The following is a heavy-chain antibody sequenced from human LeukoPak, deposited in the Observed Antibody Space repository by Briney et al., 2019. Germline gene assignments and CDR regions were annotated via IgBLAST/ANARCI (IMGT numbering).Heavy chain of an antibody. Sequence: TSETLSLTCAVYGGSFSGYYWSWIRQPPGKGLEWIGEINHSASTNYNPSLKSRVTISVDTSKNQFSLKLSSVTAADTAVYYCARRRGTYYYDSSGYYLRGSNLDYWGQGTLVTVSS. CDR3: ARRRGTYYYDSSGYYLRGSNLDY. CDR2: INHSAST. J-gene: IGHJ4*02. CDR1: GGSFSGYY. V-gene: IGHV4-34*01. D-gene: IGHD3-22*01.